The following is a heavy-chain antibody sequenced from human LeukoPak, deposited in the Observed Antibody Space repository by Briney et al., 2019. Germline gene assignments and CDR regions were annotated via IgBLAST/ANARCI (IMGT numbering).Heavy chain of an antibody. CDR3: ARGGQWLGNWFDP. CDR1: GGSICSYY. D-gene: IGHD6-19*01. J-gene: IGHJ5*02. CDR2: IYYSGST. Sequence: SETLSLTCTVSGGSICSYYWSWIRQPPGKGLEWIGYIYYSGSTNYNPSLKSRVTISVDTSKNQFSLKLSSVTAADTAVYYCARGGQWLGNWFDPWGQGTLVTVSS. V-gene: IGHV4-59*01.